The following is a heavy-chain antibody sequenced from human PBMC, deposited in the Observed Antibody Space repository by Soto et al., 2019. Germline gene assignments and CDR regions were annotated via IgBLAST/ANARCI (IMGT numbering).Heavy chain of an antibody. J-gene: IGHJ4*02. CDR2: IFYSGDT. CDR1: GGSISRGGYY. Sequence: QVQLQESGPGLVKPSQTLSLTCTVSGGSISRGGYYWSWVRQHPGKGLEWIGYIFYSGDTYYNPSLKSRVTISVDTSENQFFLKVTSMTAADTAVYYCARTAAGKDLAFWGQGTLVTVPS. V-gene: IGHV4-31*03. D-gene: IGHD6-13*01. CDR3: ARTAAGKDLAF.